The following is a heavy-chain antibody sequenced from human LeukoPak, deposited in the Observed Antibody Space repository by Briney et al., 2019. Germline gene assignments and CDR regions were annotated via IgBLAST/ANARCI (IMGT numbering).Heavy chain of an antibody. CDR1: GFTVSSNY. J-gene: IGHJ4*02. CDR2: IYSGGST. V-gene: IGHV3-53*01. Sequence: GGSLRLPCAASGFTVSSNYMSWVRQAPGKGLEWVSVIYSGGSTYYADSVKGRFTISRDNSKNTLYLQMNSLRAEDTAVYYCAKRSAIRVGEHQLLSGWGQGTLVTVSS. D-gene: IGHD2-2*01. CDR3: AKRSAIRVGEHQLLSG.